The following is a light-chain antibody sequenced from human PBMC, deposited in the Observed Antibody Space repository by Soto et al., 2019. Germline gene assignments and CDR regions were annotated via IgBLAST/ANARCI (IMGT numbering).Light chain of an antibody. CDR2: GVT. J-gene: IGLJ1*01. V-gene: IGLV2-14*01. CDR1: SGDIGSYNR. CDR3: RSFTTSXFYV. Sequence: QSSLTQPASVSGSPVQSITISCTGTSGDIGSYNRFSWYQQHPGKAPKLLIHGVTRRPSGVSSRFSASKSAYTASLTISGLQAEDEANYYCRSFTTSXFYVVGPGTKVXV.